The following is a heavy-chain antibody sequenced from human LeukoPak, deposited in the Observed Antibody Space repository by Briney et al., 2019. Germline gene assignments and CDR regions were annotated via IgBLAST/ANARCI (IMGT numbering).Heavy chain of an antibody. J-gene: IGHJ4*02. Sequence: SGGSLRLSCAASGFTFSSYGMHWVRQAPGKGLEWVAVISYDGSNKYYADSVKGRFTISRDNSKNTLYLQMNSLRAEDTAVYYCAKAGYYGSGSFPWYFDYWGQGTLVTASS. CDR3: AKAGYYGSGSFPWYFDY. CDR1: GFTFSSYG. V-gene: IGHV3-30*18. D-gene: IGHD3-10*01. CDR2: ISYDGSNK.